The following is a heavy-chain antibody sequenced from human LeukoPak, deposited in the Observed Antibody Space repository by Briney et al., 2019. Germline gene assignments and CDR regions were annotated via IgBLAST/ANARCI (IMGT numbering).Heavy chain of an antibody. CDR2: IIPIFGTA. D-gene: IGHD2-15*01. V-gene: IGHV1-69*01. J-gene: IGHJ4*02. CDR1: GGTFGSYA. Sequence: GASVKVSCKASGGTFGSYAISWVRQAPGQGLEWMGGIIPIFGTANYAQKFQGRVTITADESTSTAYMELSSLRSEDTAVYYCARDQRPDCSGGSCYPFFDYWGQGTLVTVSS. CDR3: ARDQRPDCSGGSCYPFFDY.